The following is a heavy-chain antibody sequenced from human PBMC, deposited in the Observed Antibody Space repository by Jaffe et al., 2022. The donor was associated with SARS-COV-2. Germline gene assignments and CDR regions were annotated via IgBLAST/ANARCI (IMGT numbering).Heavy chain of an antibody. V-gene: IGHV1-46*01. CDR2: INPSDGRT. D-gene: IGHD6-13*01. CDR3: ASPIAAAGGGFDN. Sequence: QVQLVQSGAEVKKPGASVRVSCKASGYTFTNYYMHWVRQAPGQGLEWMGIINPSDGRTTYAQKFQARVTMTRDTSTSTVYLDLIYLRSEDTAVYYCASPIAAAGGGFDNWGQGTLVTVSS. J-gene: IGHJ4*02. CDR1: GYTFTNYY.